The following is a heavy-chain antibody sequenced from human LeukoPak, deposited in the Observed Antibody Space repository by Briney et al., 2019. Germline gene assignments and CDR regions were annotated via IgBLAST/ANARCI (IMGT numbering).Heavy chain of an antibody. CDR1: GDSISRSSYY. D-gene: IGHD2-2*01. V-gene: IGHV4-39*01. CDR3: ARVGYCSSISCPKCGSFDA. CDR2: MHYTGTA. J-gene: IGHJ4*02. Sequence: PSETLSLTCTVSGDSISRSSYYWGWIRQPPGKGLEWIGSMHYTGTAYYNPSLKSRVTISVDTSKSQFSLRLSSVTAPDTAVYYCARVGYCSSISCPKCGSFDAWGQGILVGVSS.